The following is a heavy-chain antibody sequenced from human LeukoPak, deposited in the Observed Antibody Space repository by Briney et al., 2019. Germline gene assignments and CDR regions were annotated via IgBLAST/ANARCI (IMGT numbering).Heavy chain of an antibody. CDR3: ARGWNGFDY. D-gene: IGHD1-1*01. CDR2: IKQDGSEK. Sequence: GGSLRLSCAASGFNFNLFWMTWVRQAPGKGLQWVANIKQDGSEKYYVDSVKGRFTISRDDAKKTLYLQMNSLRAEDTAVYYCARGWNGFDYWGQGTLVTVS. J-gene: IGHJ4*02. V-gene: IGHV3-7*05. CDR1: GFNFNLFW.